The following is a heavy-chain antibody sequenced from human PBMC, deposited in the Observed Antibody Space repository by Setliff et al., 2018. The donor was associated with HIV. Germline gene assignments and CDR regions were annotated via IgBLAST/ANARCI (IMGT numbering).Heavy chain of an antibody. V-gene: IGHV1-3*01. CDR3: AILSGKSLILDT. CDR1: GYGFTNYA. D-gene: IGHD2-21*01. J-gene: IGHJ5*02. CDR2: INFGNDNT. Sequence: GASVKVSCKASGYGFTNYAMHWVRQAPGQRLEWMGWINFGNDNTKYSQKFQERVTITRDTTANTVYMELSSLRSEDTAVYYCAILSGKSLILDTWGQGTLVTVSS.